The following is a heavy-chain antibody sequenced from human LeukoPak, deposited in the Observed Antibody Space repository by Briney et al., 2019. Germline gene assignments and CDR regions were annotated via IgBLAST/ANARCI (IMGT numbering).Heavy chain of an antibody. Sequence: SETLSLTCAVYGGSFSGYYWSWIRQPPGKGLEWIGEINHSGSTNYNPSLKSRVTISVDTSKNQFSLKLSSVTAADTAVYYCARGGRLRYFDWCRKRPDSNDAFDIWGQGTMVTVSS. V-gene: IGHV4-34*01. D-gene: IGHD3-9*01. CDR3: ARGGRLRYFDWCRKRPDSNDAFDI. CDR2: INHSGST. J-gene: IGHJ3*02. CDR1: GGSFSGYY.